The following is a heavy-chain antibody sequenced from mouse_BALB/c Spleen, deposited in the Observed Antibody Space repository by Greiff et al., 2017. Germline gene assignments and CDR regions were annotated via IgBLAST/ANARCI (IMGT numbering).Heavy chain of an antibody. Sequence: VQLQQSGAELVKPGASVKLSCTASGFNIKDTYMHWVKQRPEQGLEWIGRIDPANGNTKYDPKFQGKATITADTSSNTAYLQLSSLTSEDTAVYYCAREGGTYDGYYVPFDDWGQGTTLTVSS. CDR3: AREGGTYDGYYVPFDD. CDR1: GFNIKDTY. D-gene: IGHD2-3*01. J-gene: IGHJ2*01. V-gene: IGHV14-3*02. CDR2: IDPANGNT.